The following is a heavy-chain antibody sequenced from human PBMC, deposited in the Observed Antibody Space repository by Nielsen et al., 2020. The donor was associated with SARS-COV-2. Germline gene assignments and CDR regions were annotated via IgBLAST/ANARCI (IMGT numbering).Heavy chain of an antibody. Sequence: ASVKVSCKASGYTFTSYAMHWVRQAPGQRLEWMGWINAGNGNTKYSQKFQGRVTITRDTSASTAYMELSSLRSEDTAVYYCARGSGRSGYSWVHYHYYYMDVWGKGTTVTVSS. V-gene: IGHV1-3*01. CDR3: ARGSGRSGYSWVHYHYYYMDV. CDR2: INAGNGNT. J-gene: IGHJ6*03. D-gene: IGHD3-3*01. CDR1: GYTFTSYA.